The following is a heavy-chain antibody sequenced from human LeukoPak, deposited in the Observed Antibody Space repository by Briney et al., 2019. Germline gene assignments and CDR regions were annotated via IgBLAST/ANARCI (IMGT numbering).Heavy chain of an antibody. CDR1: GASISNNW. CDR2: ISQSGRT. J-gene: IGHJ6*03. CDR3: ARAVAYYMDV. D-gene: IGHD6-19*01. Sequence: PSETLSLTCAVSGASISNNWWTWVRQTPGTGLEWIGEISQSGRTNYNPSLKSRVTISIDKSKNQFSLKLNSVTAADTAIYYCARAVAYYMDVWGEGTTVTVSS. V-gene: IGHV4-4*02.